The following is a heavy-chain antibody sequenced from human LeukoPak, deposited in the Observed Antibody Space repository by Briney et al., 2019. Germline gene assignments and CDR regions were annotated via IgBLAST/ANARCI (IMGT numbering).Heavy chain of an antibody. CDR2: ISAYNGNT. D-gene: IGHD3-16*01. V-gene: IGHV1-18*01. J-gene: IGHJ6*03. Sequence: ASVNVSCKASGYTFTSYGISWVRQAPGQGLEWMGWISAYNGNTNYAQKLQGRVTMTTDTSTSTAYMELRSLRSDDTAVYYCARDVMRGPYHYYMDVWGKGTTVTVSS. CDR1: GYTFTSYG. CDR3: ARDVMRGPYHYYMDV.